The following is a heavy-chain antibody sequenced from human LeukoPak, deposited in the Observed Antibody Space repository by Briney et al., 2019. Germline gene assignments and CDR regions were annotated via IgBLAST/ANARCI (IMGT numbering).Heavy chain of an antibody. Sequence: SVKVSCKASGGTFSSYAISWVRQAPGQGLEWMGGIIPIFGTKNYAQKFQGRVTITADESTSTAYMELSSLRSEDTAVYYCARNPYGSGIIHWFDPWGQGTLVTVTS. V-gene: IGHV1-69*13. J-gene: IGHJ5*02. CDR1: GGTFSSYA. CDR3: ARNPYGSGIIHWFDP. CDR2: IIPIFGTK. D-gene: IGHD3-10*01.